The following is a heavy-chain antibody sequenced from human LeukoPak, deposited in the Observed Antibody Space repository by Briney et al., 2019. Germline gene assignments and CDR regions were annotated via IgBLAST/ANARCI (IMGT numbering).Heavy chain of an antibody. Sequence: ASVKVSCKASGHTFTNYYIHWVRQAPGQGLEWMGKINPSGGSTSYAQKFQGRVTMTRDTSTNTVYMELSSLRSDDTAVYYCARTIVDGGTNYWGQGTLVTVSS. D-gene: IGHD2-15*01. CDR1: GHTFTNYY. CDR3: ARTIVDGGTNY. V-gene: IGHV1-46*01. CDR2: INPSGGST. J-gene: IGHJ4*02.